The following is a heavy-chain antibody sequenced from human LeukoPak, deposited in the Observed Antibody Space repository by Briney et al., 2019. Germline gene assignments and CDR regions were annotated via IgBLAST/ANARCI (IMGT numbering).Heavy chain of an antibody. CDR2: ISAYNGNT. D-gene: IGHD3-3*01. CDR3: ARVRTPTSDFWSGYYTLHNWFDP. J-gene: IGHJ5*02. CDR1: GYTFTSYG. V-gene: IGHV1-18*01. Sequence: GASVKVSCKASGYTFTSYGISWVRQAPGQGLEWMGWISAYNGNTNYAQKLQGRVTMTTDTSTSTAYMELRSLRSDDTAVYYCARVRTPTSDFWSGYYTLHNWFDPWGQGTLVTVSS.